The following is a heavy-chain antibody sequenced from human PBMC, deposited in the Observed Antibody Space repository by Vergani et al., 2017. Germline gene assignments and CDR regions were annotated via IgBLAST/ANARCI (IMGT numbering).Heavy chain of an antibody. D-gene: IGHD2-8*01. V-gene: IGHV3-33*01. CDR3: ARSGYCAHGVCYMTYYYYMDV. Sequence: VQLVESGGGLVQPGRSLRLSCAGSGFTLSSHAMHWVRQAPGKGLEWVAFIWYDGSKEYYADSVKGRFTISRDNSKNTLYQQMNNLRAADTAVYYCARSGYCAHGVCYMTYYYYMDVWGKGTAVTVSS. J-gene: IGHJ6*03. CDR2: IWYDGSKE. CDR1: GFTLSSHA.